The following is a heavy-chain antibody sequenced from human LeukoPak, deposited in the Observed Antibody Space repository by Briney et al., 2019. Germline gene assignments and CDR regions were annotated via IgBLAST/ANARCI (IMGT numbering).Heavy chain of an antibody. V-gene: IGHV3-21*01. J-gene: IGHJ4*02. CDR1: GFTFSSYS. D-gene: IGHD4-17*01. CDR2: ISSSSSYI. CDR3: ARGHGDYGYYFDY. Sequence: GGSLRLSCAASGFTFSSYSMNWVRQAPGKGLEWVSSISSSSSYIYYADSVKGRFTISRDNAKNSLHLQMNSLRAEDTAVYYCARGHGDYGYYFDYWGQGTLVTVSS.